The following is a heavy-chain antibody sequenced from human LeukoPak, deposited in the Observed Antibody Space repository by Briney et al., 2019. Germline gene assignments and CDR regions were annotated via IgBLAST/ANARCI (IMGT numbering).Heavy chain of an antibody. CDR3: AKNVGSGSYSYYFDS. V-gene: IGHV3-23*01. CDR1: GFTFSSYA. J-gene: IGHJ4*02. CDR2: ISGSGGST. Sequence: GGSLRLSCAASGFTFSSYAMSWVRQAPGKGLEWVSAISGSGGSTYYADSVKGRFTISRDNSKNTLYLQMNSLRAEDTAVYYCAKNVGSGSYSYYFDSWGPGTLVTVSS. D-gene: IGHD1-26*01.